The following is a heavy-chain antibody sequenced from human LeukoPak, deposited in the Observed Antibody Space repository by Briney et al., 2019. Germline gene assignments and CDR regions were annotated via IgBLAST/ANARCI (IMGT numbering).Heavy chain of an antibody. CDR3: TRLSHVAGAPKVSWFDP. D-gene: IGHD1-26*01. Sequence: SETLSLTCTVSAYSISNGFVWGWIRQPPGKGLEWIASIYHSGTTYYNPSPKSRVTMSVDTSKNQFSLRLSSVTAADTAVYYCTRLSHVAGAPKVSWFDPWGQGTLVTVSS. CDR1: AYSISNGFV. J-gene: IGHJ5*02. V-gene: IGHV4-38-2*02. CDR2: IYHSGTT.